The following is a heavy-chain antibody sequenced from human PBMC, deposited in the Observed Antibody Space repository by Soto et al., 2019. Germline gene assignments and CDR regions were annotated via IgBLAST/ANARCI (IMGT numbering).Heavy chain of an antibody. CDR2: IYYSGST. Sequence: QVQLQESGPGLVKPSETLSLTCTVSGGSVSSGSYYWSWIRQPPGKGLEWIGYIYYSGSTNYNPSLKSRVTISVDTSKSQFSLKLSSVTAADRAVYYCASRAWGMDVWGQGTTVTVSS. V-gene: IGHV4-61*01. J-gene: IGHJ6*02. CDR3: ASRAWGMDV. CDR1: GGSVSSGSYY.